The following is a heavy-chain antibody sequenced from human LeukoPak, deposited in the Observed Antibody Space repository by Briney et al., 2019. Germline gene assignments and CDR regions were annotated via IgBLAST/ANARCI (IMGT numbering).Heavy chain of an antibody. CDR1: GFILSSYD. J-gene: IGHJ4*02. Sequence: TGGSLRLSCAASGFILSSYDMHWVHQPPGKGLEWLAVISRDGSIKYHADSVRGRFTISRDNSHNTLYLQMNSLRAEDTAVYYCARHFTTGSIDHWGQGNLVTVSS. CDR3: ARHFTTGSIDH. V-gene: IGHV3-30-3*01. CDR2: ISRDGSIK. D-gene: IGHD3-9*01.